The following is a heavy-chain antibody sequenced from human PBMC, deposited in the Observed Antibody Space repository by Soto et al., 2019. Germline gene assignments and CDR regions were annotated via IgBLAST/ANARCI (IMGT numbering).Heavy chain of an antibody. J-gene: IGHJ4*02. CDR2: IAYEGITE. CDR3: AKSHCTSNNGLSDY. Sequence: GGSLRLSCVASGFTFSSFGMHWVRQAPGKGLEWVALIAYEGITEYYADYVKGRYNISRDNSRNTLFLQMNSLRVDDTAVYYCAKSHCTSNNGLSDYWGQGT. D-gene: IGHD2-2*01. V-gene: IGHV3-30*18. CDR1: GFTFSSFG.